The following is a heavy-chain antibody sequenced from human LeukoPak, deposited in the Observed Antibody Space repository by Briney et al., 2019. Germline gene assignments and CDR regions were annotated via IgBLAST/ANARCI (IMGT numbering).Heavy chain of an antibody. D-gene: IGHD3-10*01. V-gene: IGHV3-30*02. CDR1: GFTFSSYG. CDR2: IRYDGSNK. CDR3: VKGDGEYYYYYMDV. J-gene: IGHJ6*03. Sequence: GGSLRLSCAASGFTFSSYGMHWVRQAPGKGLEWVAFIRYDGSNKYYADSVKGRFTISRDNSKNTLYLQMNSLRAEDTAVYYCVKGDGEYYYYYMDVWGKGTTVTVSS.